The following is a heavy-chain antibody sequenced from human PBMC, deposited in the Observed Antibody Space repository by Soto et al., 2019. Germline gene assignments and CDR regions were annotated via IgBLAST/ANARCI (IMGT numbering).Heavy chain of an antibody. Sequence: GGSLRLSCAASGFTFNTFTMTWVRQAPGKGLEWVSSVTGSGVSTKYADPVKGRFTISRDNSKNTLYLQLNTLTAEDTAVYFCVRNSDYDFWSGFLYWGQGALVTVSS. CDR3: VRNSDYDFWSGFLY. J-gene: IGHJ4*02. CDR2: VTGSGVST. V-gene: IGHV3-23*01. D-gene: IGHD3-3*01. CDR1: GFTFNTFT.